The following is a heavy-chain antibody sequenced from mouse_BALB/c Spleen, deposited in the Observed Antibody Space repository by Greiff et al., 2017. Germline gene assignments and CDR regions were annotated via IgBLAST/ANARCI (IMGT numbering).Heavy chain of an antibody. J-gene: IGHJ4*01. CDR3: ASWLLLDYAMDY. CDR2: IWGDGST. D-gene: IGHD2-3*01. V-gene: IGHV2-6-7*01. CDR1: GFSLTGYG. Sequence: VQLQQSGPGLVAPSQSLSITCTVSGFSLTGYGVNWVRQPPGKGLGWLGMIWGDGSTDYNSALKSRLSISKDNSKSQVFLKMNSLQTDDTARYYCASWLLLDYAMDYWGQGTSVTVSS.